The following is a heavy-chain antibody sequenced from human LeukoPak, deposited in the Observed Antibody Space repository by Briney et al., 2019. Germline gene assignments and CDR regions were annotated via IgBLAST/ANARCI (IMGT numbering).Heavy chain of an antibody. V-gene: IGHV4-38-2*02. Sequence: SETPSLTCAVSGYSISSGYQWAWIRQPPGKGLEWIGSIYHSGSAHYNPSLKSRVTISVDTSNNQFSLKLSSVTAADTAVYYCARDPRWLTPDCTSTSCYENYFDPWGQGTLVTVSS. CDR3: ARDPRWLTPDCTSTSCYENYFDP. CDR1: GYSISSGYQ. CDR2: IYHSGSA. J-gene: IGHJ5*02. D-gene: IGHD2-2*01.